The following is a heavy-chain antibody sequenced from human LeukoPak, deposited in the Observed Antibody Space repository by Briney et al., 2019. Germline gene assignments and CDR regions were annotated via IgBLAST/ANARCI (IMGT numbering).Heavy chain of an antibody. D-gene: IGHD6-13*01. V-gene: IGHV4-39*01. CDR2: IYYSGST. Sequence: PSETLSLTCTVSGGSISSSSYYWGWIRQPPGKGLEWIGSIYYSGSTYYNPSLKSRVTISVDTSKNQFSLKLSSVTAADTAVYYCARTPLTASGIAAAGRDYWGQGTLVTVSS. CDR3: ARTPLTASGIAAAGRDY. J-gene: IGHJ4*02. CDR1: GGSISSSSYY.